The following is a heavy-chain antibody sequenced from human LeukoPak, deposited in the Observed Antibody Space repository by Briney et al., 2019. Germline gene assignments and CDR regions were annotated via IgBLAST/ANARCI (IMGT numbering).Heavy chain of an antibody. J-gene: IGHJ4*02. CDR3: AKGGGASTGDYFDY. CDR2: ISGSGGST. Sequence: GGSLRLSCAASGFTFSSYAMSWVRQAPGKGLEWVSAISGSGGSTDYADSVKGRFTISRDNSKNTLYLQMNSLRAKDTALYYCAKGGGASTGDYFDYWGRGTLVTVSS. D-gene: IGHD1-26*01. V-gene: IGHV3-23*01. CDR1: GFTFSSYA.